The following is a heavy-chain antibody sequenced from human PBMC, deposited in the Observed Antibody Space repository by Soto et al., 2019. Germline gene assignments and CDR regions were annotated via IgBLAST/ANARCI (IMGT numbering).Heavy chain of an antibody. CDR3: ARHRIGSSWYYPSYYYYGMDV. CDR1: GYSFTSYW. D-gene: IGHD6-13*01. CDR2: IYPGDSDT. V-gene: IGHV5-51*01. Sequence: GESLKISCKGSGYSFTSYWIGWVRQMPGKGLEWMGIIYPGDSDTRYSPSFQGQVTISADKSISTAYLQWSSLKASDTAMYYCARHRIGSSWYYPSYYYYGMDVWGQGTTVTVSS. J-gene: IGHJ6*02.